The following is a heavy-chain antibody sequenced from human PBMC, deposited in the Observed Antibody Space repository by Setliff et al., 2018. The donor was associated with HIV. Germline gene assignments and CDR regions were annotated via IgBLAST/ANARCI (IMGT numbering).Heavy chain of an antibody. Sequence: ASVKVSCKASGNIFSTYGISWVRQAPGQGLEWMGWISASNGNTHYAQKVQGRVTLTTDTSTNTAYMELRSLRSDDAAVYYCAKTTPQPHYYYYVDVWGKGTTVTVSS. CDR1: GNIFSTYG. CDR2: ISASNGNT. D-gene: IGHD4-17*01. V-gene: IGHV1-18*01. CDR3: AKTTPQPHYYYYVDV. J-gene: IGHJ6*03.